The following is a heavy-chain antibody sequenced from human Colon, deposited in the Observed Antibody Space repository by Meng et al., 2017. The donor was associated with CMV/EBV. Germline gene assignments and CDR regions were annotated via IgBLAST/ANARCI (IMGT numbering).Heavy chain of an antibody. J-gene: IGHJ6*02. Sequence: GGSLRLSCAASGCTFSSYGMVWVRQAPGKGLEWVAFIQYDGNTKHYADSMKGRFTISRDNFNNTLHLHMDGLRVEDTAVYYCAKEAGGAHYGLDVWGQGTTVTVSS. V-gene: IGHV3-30*02. D-gene: IGHD1-26*01. CDR1: GCTFSSYG. CDR3: AKEAGGAHYGLDV. CDR2: IQYDGNTK.